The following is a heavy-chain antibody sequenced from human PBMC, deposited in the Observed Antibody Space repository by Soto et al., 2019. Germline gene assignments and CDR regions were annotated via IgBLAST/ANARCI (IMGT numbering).Heavy chain of an antibody. CDR2: IFHDGNT. V-gene: IGHV4-4*02. D-gene: IGHD2-8*02. J-gene: IGHJ5*02. Sequence: SETLSLTCAVSGASIGSAGWWSWVLQPPGKGLEWIAEIFHDGNTNYSPSLKSRVTISVDKSQNQFSLNVYSVTAADTAVYYCARHEGWTGPDQWGQGTLVTV. CDR3: ARHEGWTGPDQ. CDR1: GASIGSAGW.